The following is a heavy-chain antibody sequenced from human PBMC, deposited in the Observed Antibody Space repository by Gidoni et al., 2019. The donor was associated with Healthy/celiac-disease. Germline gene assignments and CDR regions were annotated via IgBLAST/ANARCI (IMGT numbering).Heavy chain of an antibody. J-gene: IGHJ4*02. D-gene: IGHD2-21*01. CDR2: IYYSGST. Sequence: QLQLQESGPGLVKPSETLSLTCTVSGGSISSSSYYWGWIRQPPGKGLEWLGSIYYSGSTYYNPSLKSRVTISVDTSKNQFSLKLSSVTAADTAVYYCARPGGEGSFDYWGQGTLVTVSS. CDR3: ARPGGEGSFDY. CDR1: GGSISSSSYY. V-gene: IGHV4-39*01.